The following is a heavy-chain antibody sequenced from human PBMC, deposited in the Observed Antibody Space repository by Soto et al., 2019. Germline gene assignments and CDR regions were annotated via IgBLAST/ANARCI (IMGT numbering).Heavy chain of an antibody. V-gene: IGHV4-34*01. D-gene: IGHD2-15*01. CDR2: INHSGST. Sequence: SXTLSLTCAVYGGSLSGYYWSWIRQPPVKGLEWIGEINHSGSTNYNPSLKSRVTISVDTSKNQFSLKLSSVTAADTAVYYCARGRGLVVAANWFDPWGQGTLVTVSS. CDR3: ARGRGLVVAANWFDP. J-gene: IGHJ5*02. CDR1: GGSLSGYY.